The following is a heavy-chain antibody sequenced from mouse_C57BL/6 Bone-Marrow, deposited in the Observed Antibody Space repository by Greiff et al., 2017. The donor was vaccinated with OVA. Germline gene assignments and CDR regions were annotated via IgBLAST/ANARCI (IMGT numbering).Heavy chain of an antibody. V-gene: IGHV1-64*01. CDR1: GYTFTSYW. J-gene: IGHJ4*01. CDR2: IHPNSGST. Sequence: QVQLQQPGAELVKPGASVKLSCKASGYTFTSYWMHWVKQRPGQGLEWIGMIHPNSGSTNYNEKFKSKATLTVDKSSSTAYMQLSSLTSEDSAVYYCASCGEYDGAMDYWGQGTSVTVSS. CDR3: ASCGEYDGAMDY. D-gene: IGHD2-14*01.